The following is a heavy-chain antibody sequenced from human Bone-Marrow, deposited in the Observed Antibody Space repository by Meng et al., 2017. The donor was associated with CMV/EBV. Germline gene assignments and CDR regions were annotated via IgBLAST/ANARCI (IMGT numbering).Heavy chain of an antibody. V-gene: IGHV4-34*01. CDR3: ARGRNWNIGWYYFGMDV. J-gene: IGHJ6*02. CDR2: INHSGST. Sequence: GSLRLSCAVYGGSFSGYYWSWIRQPPGKGLEWIGEINHSGSTNYNPSLKSRVTISVDTSKNQFSLKLSSVTAADTAVYYWARGRNWNIGWYYFGMDVWGQGTTVTVSS. D-gene: IGHD1/OR15-1a*01. CDR1: GGSFSGYY.